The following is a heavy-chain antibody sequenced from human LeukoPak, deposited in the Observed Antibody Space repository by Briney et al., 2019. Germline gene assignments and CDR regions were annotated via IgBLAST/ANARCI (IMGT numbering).Heavy chain of an antibody. Sequence: GGSLRLSRAASGFTFSSYWMSWVRQAPGKGLEWVANIKQDGSEKYYVDSVKGRFTISRDNAKNSLYLQMNSLRAEDTAVYYCARVLLEWELLPSHFDYWGQGTLVTVSS. J-gene: IGHJ4*02. CDR2: IKQDGSEK. CDR1: GFTFSSYW. V-gene: IGHV3-7*01. D-gene: IGHD1-26*01. CDR3: ARVLLEWELLPSHFDY.